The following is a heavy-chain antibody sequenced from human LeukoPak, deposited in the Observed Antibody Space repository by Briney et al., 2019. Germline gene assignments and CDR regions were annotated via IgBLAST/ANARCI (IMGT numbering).Heavy chain of an antibody. Sequence: SETLSLTCTVSGYSISSGYYWGWIRQPPGKGLEWIGSIYHSGITYYNSSLNSRVTISVDTSKNQFSLKLRSVTAADTAVYYCARDNVYYDSSGFFDPWGQGTLVTVSS. CDR3: ARDNVYYDSSGFFDP. D-gene: IGHD3-22*01. CDR1: GYSISSGYY. CDR2: IYHSGIT. J-gene: IGHJ5*02. V-gene: IGHV4-38-2*02.